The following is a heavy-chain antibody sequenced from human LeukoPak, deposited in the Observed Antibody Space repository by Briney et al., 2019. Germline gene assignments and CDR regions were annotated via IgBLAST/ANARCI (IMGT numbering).Heavy chain of an antibody. Sequence: GGSLRLSCAASGFTFSSYSMNWVRQAPGKGLEWVSSISSSSSYIYYADSVKGRFTISRDNAKNSLYLQMNSLRAEDMAVYYCARAYGDYPNWFDPWGQGTLVTVSS. CDR1: GFTFSSYS. CDR3: ARAYGDYPNWFDP. D-gene: IGHD4-17*01. V-gene: IGHV3-21*01. CDR2: ISSSSSYI. J-gene: IGHJ5*02.